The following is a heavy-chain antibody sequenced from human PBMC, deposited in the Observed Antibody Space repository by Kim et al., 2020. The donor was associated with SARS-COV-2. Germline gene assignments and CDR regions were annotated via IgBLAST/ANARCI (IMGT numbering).Heavy chain of an antibody. CDR1: GGSFSGYY. D-gene: IGHD3-3*01. CDR3: SRETDYDFWSVRYYYKDV. CDR2: INHSGST. V-gene: IGHV4-34*01. Sequence: SETLSLTCAVYGGSFSGYYWSWIRQPPGKGLEWIGEINHSGSTNYNPSLKSRVTISVDTSKNQFSLKLSSVTAADTAVYYCSRETDYDFWSVRYYYKDV. J-gene: IGHJ6*03.